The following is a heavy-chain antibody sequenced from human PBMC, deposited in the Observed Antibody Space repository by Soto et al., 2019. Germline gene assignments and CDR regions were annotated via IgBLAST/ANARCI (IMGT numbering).Heavy chain of an antibody. CDR2: IYDSGST. Sequence: QVQLQESGPGLVKPSETLSLTCTVSGGSVSNDYWSWIRQPPGKGLEWIGYIYDSGSTYYNPSLKSRVTLSVDTSKNQFSLKLRSVTAADTAVHYCARENWGNSNWFDPWGQGTLVTVSS. CDR1: GGSVSNDY. J-gene: IGHJ5*02. V-gene: IGHV4-59*02. CDR3: ARENWGNSNWFDP. D-gene: IGHD3-16*01.